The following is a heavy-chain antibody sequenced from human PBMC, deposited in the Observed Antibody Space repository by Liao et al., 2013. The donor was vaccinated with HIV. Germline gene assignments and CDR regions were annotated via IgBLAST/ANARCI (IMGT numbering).Heavy chain of an antibody. Sequence: QVQLQESGPGLVKPSQTLSLTCTVSGGSISSDTYYWNWIRQPAGKGLEWIGRIHISGSTNYNPSLKSRVTMSVDTSKNQFSLKLSSVTAADTAVYYCARSLLKVAAGSLGYWGQGTLVTVSS. V-gene: IGHV4-61*02. CDR3: ARSLLKVAAGSLGY. D-gene: IGHD6-13*01. CDR1: GGSISSDTYY. CDR2: IHISGST. J-gene: IGHJ4*02.